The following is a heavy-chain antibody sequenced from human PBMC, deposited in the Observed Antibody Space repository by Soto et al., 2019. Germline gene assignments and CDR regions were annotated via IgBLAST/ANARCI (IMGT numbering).Heavy chain of an antibody. CDR2: ISGSGGRT. J-gene: IGHJ3*02. CDR3: AKGGYYSLFDI. CDR1: GFPFSSYA. V-gene: IGHV3-23*01. Sequence: XGSLRLSCLAAGFPFSSYAMSWVRQTPGKGLEWVSGISGSGGRTYYADSVKGRFTISRDNSNNTLSLQMHILRVEDTAVYFCAKGGYYSLFDIWGQGTMVTVS. D-gene: IGHD3-16*01.